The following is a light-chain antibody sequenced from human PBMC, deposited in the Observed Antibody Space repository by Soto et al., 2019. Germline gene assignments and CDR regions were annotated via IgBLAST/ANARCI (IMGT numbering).Light chain of an antibody. V-gene: IGKV3-15*01. CDR3: QQYNNWPWT. Sequence: ETVMTQSPATLSVSPGGRATLSCRASQSISDTLAWYQQKPGQAPRLLIHGASTRATGFPARFSGSGSGTDFTPTISSLQSEDFAVYYCQQYNNWPWTFGQGTKVEIK. CDR2: GAS. J-gene: IGKJ1*01. CDR1: QSISDT.